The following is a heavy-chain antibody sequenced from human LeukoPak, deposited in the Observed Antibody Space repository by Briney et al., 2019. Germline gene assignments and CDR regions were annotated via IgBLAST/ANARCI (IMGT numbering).Heavy chain of an antibody. CDR2: IYTSGST. D-gene: IGHD6-13*01. J-gene: IGHJ5*02. CDR1: GGSISSYY. CDR3: AREGSSSWYVWVDP. Sequence: SETLSLTCTVSGGSISSYYWSWIRQPAGKGLEWIGRIYTSGSTNYNPSLKSRVTMSVDTSKNQFSLKLSSVTAADTAVYYCAREGSSSWYVWVDPWGQGTLVTVSS. V-gene: IGHV4-4*07.